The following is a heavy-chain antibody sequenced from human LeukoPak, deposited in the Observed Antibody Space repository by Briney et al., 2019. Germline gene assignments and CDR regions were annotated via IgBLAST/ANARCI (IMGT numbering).Heavy chain of an antibody. J-gene: IGHJ4*02. V-gene: IGHV4-59*08. CDR1: GGSISSYY. D-gene: IGHD3-10*01. CDR3: ARRGPRGLDY. Sequence: PSETLSFTCTVSGGSISSYYWSWIRQPPGKGLEWIGYIYYSGSTNYDPSLKSRVTISVDTSKNQFSLKLSSVTAADTAVYYCARRGPRGLDYWGQGTLVTVSS. CDR2: IYYSGST.